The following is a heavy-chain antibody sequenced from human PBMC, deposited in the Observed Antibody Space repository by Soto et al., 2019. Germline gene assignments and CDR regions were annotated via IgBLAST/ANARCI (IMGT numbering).Heavy chain of an antibody. CDR1: GYTFTSYA. CDR3: ATVNCISTSCYMYYYYGMDV. Sequence: GASVKVSCKASGYTFTSYAMHWVRQAPGQRLEWMGWINAGNGNTKYSQKFQGRVTITRDTSASTAYMELSSLRSEDTAVYYCATVNCISTSCYMYYYYGMDVWGQGTTVTVSS. J-gene: IGHJ6*02. CDR2: INAGNGNT. V-gene: IGHV1-3*01. D-gene: IGHD2-2*02.